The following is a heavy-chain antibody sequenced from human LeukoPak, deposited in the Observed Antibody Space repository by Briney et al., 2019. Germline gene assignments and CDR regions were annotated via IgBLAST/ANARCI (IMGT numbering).Heavy chain of an antibody. D-gene: IGHD6-13*01. CDR1: GFTFSSYS. Sequence: GGSLRLSCAASGFTFSSYSMNWVRQAPGKGLEWVSAISGSGGSTYYADPVKGRFTISRDNSKNTLYLQMNSLRAEDTAVYYCAHIRGSSWDDAFDIWGQGTMVTVSS. J-gene: IGHJ3*02. CDR3: AHIRGSSWDDAFDI. V-gene: IGHV3-23*01. CDR2: ISGSGGST.